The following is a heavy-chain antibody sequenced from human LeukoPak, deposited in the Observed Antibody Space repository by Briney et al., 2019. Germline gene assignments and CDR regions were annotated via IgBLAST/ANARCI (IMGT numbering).Heavy chain of an antibody. D-gene: IGHD2-2*02. CDR3: ARHKAHIVVVPAAIGD. CDR2: IYSGGST. CDR1: GFTVSSYY. V-gene: IGHV3-66*02. J-gene: IGHJ4*02. Sequence: GGSLRLSCAASGFTVSSYYMSWVRQAPGKGLEWVSVIYSGGSTYYADSVKGRFTISRDNSKNTLYLQMNSLRAEDTAVYYCARHKAHIVVVPAAIGDWGQGTLVTVSS.